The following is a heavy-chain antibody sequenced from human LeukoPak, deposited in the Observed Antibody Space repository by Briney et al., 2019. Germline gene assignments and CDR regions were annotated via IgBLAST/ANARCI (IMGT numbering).Heavy chain of an antibody. CDR3: ARDITYCGGDCYPRGYFQH. CDR1: GFTFSDYY. D-gene: IGHD2-21*02. J-gene: IGHJ1*01. V-gene: IGHV3-11*01. CDR2: ISSSGSTI. Sequence: PGGSLRLSCAASGFTFSDYYMSWIRQAPGKGLEWVSYISSSGSTIYYADSVKGRFTISRDNAKNSLYLQMNSLRAEDTAVYYCARDITYCGGDCYPRGYFQHWGQGTLVTVSS.